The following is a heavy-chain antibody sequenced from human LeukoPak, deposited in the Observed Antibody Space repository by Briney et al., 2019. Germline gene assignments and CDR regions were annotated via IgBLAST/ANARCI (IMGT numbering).Heavy chain of an antibody. CDR2: INPNSGGT. Sequence: ASVKVSCKASGYTFTGYYMHWVRQAPGQGLEWTGWINPNSGGTNYAQKFQGWVTMTRDTSISTAYMELSRLRSDDTAVYYCARVVSLIVVVPAAFALDPWGQGTLVTVSS. V-gene: IGHV1-2*04. CDR1: GYTFTGYY. D-gene: IGHD2-2*01. CDR3: ARVVSLIVVVPAAFALDP. J-gene: IGHJ5*02.